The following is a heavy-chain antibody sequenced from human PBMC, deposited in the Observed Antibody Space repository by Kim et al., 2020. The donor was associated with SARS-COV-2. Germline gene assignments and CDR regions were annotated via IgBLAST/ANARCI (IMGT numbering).Heavy chain of an antibody. CDR2: IYYSGSN. D-gene: IGHD2-15*01. Sequence: SETLSLTCTVSGGSISSSSYYWGWIRQPPGKGLEWIGSIYYSGSNYYNPSLKRRVTISVDTSKNQFSLKLSSVTAADTAVYYCARLPIVVVAEDYAFDICGQGAMVTVSS. J-gene: IGHJ3*02. CDR1: GGSISSSSYY. V-gene: IGHV4-39*01. CDR3: ARLPIVVVAEDYAFDI.